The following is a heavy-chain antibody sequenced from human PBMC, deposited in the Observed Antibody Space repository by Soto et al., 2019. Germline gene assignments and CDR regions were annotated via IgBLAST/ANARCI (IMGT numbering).Heavy chain of an antibody. CDR2: IYHSGRT. V-gene: IGHV4-31*03. J-gene: IGHJ4*02. D-gene: IGHD2-15*01. Sequence: PSETLSLTCTVSAGSISNGDYYWRWVRHNPGKGLEWIGHIYHSGRTFYNPSLKSRVTISVDTSKNQFSLNLSSVTAADTAVYYCARWVEVSHDYFDSWVQGTPVTVSS. CDR1: AGSISNGDYY. CDR3: ARWVEVSHDYFDS.